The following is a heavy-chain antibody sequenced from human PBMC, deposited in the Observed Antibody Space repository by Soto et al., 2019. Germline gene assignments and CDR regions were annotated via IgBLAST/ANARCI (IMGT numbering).Heavy chain of an antibody. D-gene: IGHD2-8*01. CDR3: ASSGGSVYAHGDGAFDI. V-gene: IGHV3-23*01. CDR1: GFTFSSYA. CDR2: SSGTGGST. Sequence: GGSLRLSCTASGFTFSSYAMSWVRQTPGNGLEWVSTSSGTGGSTFYADSVKGRFTISRDNSRNTLYLQMNSLRSEDTAVYYCASSGGSVYAHGDGAFDIWGQGTMVTVSS. J-gene: IGHJ3*02.